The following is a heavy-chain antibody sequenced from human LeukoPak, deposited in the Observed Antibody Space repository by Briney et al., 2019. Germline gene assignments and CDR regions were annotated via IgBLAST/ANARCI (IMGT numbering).Heavy chain of an antibody. CDR3: APEEYSYGPLGY. J-gene: IGHJ4*02. Sequence: GESLKISCKASGYTFTSYAMHWVRQAPGQRLEWMGWINAGNGNTKYSQKFQGRVTITRDTSASTAYMELSSLRSEDTAVYYCAPEEYSYGPLGYWGQGTLVTVSS. CDR2: INAGNGNT. V-gene: IGHV1-3*01. CDR1: GYTFTSYA. D-gene: IGHD5-18*01.